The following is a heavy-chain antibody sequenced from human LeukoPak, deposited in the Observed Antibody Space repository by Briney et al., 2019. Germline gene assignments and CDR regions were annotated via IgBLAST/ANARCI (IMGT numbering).Heavy chain of an antibody. V-gene: IGHV4-59*12. Sequence: SETLSLTCTVSGGSISSYYWSWIRQPPGKGLEWIGYIYYSGSTNYNPSLKSRVSISVDTSKNQFSLKLSSVTAADTAVYYCARGWDARPNRRAVTPPDVWGQGTTVTVSS. CDR1: GGSISSYY. CDR3: ARGWDARPNRRAVTPPDV. CDR2: IYYSGST. J-gene: IGHJ6*02. D-gene: IGHD4-17*01.